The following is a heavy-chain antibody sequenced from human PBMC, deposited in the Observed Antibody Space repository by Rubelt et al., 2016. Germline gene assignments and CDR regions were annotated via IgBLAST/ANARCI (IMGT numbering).Heavy chain of an antibody. CDR2: ISYDGSNK. Sequence: QVQLVESGGGVVQPGRSLRLSCAASGFTFSSYGMHWVRQAPGKGLEWVAVISYDGSNKYYADSCKGRFTSSRDNAKNSLYLQMNSLRAEDTAVYYCAKHYYGSGSLSQGGDDYWGQGTLVTVSS. J-gene: IGHJ4*02. V-gene: IGHV3-33*03. CDR3: AKHYYGSGSLSQGGDDY. D-gene: IGHD3-10*01. CDR1: GFTFSSYG.